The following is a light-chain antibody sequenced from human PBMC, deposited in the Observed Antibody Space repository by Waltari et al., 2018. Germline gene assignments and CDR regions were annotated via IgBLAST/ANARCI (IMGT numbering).Light chain of an antibody. CDR2: DFS. CDR1: SSDVGTYNY. J-gene: IGLJ3*02. V-gene: IGLV2-14*03. CDR3: SSYITTNTLEL. Sequence: QSALTQPASVSGSPGQSITISCTGPSSDVGTYNYVSWYQQHPGKAPKLLIYDFSYRPSGVSYRFSGSKSGNTASLTISGLQAEDEADYYCSSYITTNTLELFGGGTSLTVL.